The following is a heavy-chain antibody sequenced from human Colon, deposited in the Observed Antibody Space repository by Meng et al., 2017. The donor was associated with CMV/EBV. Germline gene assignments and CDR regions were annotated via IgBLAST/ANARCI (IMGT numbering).Heavy chain of an antibody. CDR1: GFSFNNYE. CDR2: LDSGENII. CDR3: ARDWVLRVTPILSYYYGMDV. Sequence: GGSLRLSCVASGFSFNNYEMHWVRQSPGKGLEWISYLDSGENIIYYADSVKGRFTTSSDNVKNSVYLQMNGLRVEDTAVYYCARDWVLRVTPILSYYYGMDVWGQGTTVTVSS. V-gene: IGHV3-48*03. J-gene: IGHJ6*02. D-gene: IGHD2-21*02.